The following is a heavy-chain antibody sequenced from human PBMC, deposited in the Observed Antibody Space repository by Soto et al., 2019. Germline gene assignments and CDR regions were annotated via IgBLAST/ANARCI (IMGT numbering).Heavy chain of an antibody. CDR2: ISSSSSYI. CDR3: ARDRGSGWYRFDY. V-gene: IGHV3-21*01. CDR1: GFTFSSYS. Sequence: PGGSLRLSCAACGFTFSSYSMNWVRQAPGKGLEWVSSISSSSSYIYYADSVKGRFTISRDNAKNSLYLQMNSLRAEDTAVYYCARDRGSGWYRFDYWGQGTLVTVSS. D-gene: IGHD6-19*01. J-gene: IGHJ4*02.